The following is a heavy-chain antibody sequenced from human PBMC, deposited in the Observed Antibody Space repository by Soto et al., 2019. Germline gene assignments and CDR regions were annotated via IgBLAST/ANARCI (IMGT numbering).Heavy chain of an antibody. D-gene: IGHD3-10*01. V-gene: IGHV4-34*01. CDR3: ARGVILWFGELSRRGSYHYYMDV. CDR2: INDSGNI. Sequence: QVQLQQWGAGLLKPSETLSLTCAVYGGSFSGYQWSWIRQTPGKGLEWIGEINDSGNINYNPSLKSRVTILLDTPKKQISLKLSSVTAADSAVYYCARGVILWFGELSRRGSYHYYMDVWGKGTTVTVSS. CDR1: GGSFSGYQ. J-gene: IGHJ6*03.